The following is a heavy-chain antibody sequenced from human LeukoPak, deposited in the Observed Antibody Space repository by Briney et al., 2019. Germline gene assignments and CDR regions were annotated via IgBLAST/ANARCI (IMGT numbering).Heavy chain of an antibody. V-gene: IGHV1-2*02. CDR1: GYTFTGYY. Sequence: EASVKVSCKASGYTFTGYYMHWVRQAPGQGLEWMGWINPNSGGTNYAQKFQGRVTMTRDTSISTAYMELSRLRSDDTAVYYCARDPIVVVPAAKSGYYYMDVWGKGTTVTVSS. D-gene: IGHD2-2*01. CDR3: ARDPIVVVPAAKSGYYYMDV. CDR2: INPNSGGT. J-gene: IGHJ6*03.